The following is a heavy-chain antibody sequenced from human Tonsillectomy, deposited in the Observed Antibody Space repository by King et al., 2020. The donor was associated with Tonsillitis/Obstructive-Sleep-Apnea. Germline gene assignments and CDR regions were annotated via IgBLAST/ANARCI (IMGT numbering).Heavy chain of an antibody. Sequence: VQLVESGGGLVQPGGSLRLSCAASGFTVSSNYMSWVRQAPGKGLEWVSVIYSGGSTYYADSVKGRFTISRDNSKNTLYLQMNSLRDEDTAVYYCARTGSGSSSTHYYYHMDGWGKGTTVTVSS. J-gene: IGHJ6*03. CDR1: GFTVSSNY. V-gene: IGHV3-66*01. CDR3: ARTGSGSSSTHYYYHMDG. D-gene: IGHD3-10*01. CDR2: IYSGGST.